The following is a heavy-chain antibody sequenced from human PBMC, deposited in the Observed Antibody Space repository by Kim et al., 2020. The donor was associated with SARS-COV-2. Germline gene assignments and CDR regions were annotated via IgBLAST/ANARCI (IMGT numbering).Heavy chain of an antibody. CDR2: INTNTGNP. CDR1: GYTFTSYA. J-gene: IGHJ5*02. V-gene: IGHV7-4-1*02. CDR3: ARDGGYSGYDFGYWFDP. Sequence: ASVKVSCKPSGYTFTSYAMNWVRQAPGQGLEWMGWINTNTGNPTYAQGFTGRFVFSLDTSVSTAYLQISSLKAEDTAVYYCARDGGYSGYDFGYWFDPWGQGTLVTVSS. D-gene: IGHD5-12*01.